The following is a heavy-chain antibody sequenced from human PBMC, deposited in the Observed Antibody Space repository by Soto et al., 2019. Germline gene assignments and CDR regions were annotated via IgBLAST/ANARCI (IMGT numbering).Heavy chain of an antibody. Sequence: GESLKISCTGSGYRFTGYWISWMRQVPGKGLEWMGKIDPSDSYTNYSPSFQGHVTISTDKSISSVYLKWNSLRATDSAMYYCARYSTTNKHEFWCQGTLVTVSS. J-gene: IGHJ4*02. CDR2: IDPSDSYT. CDR1: GYRFTGYW. D-gene: IGHD4-17*01. CDR3: ARYSTTNKHEF. V-gene: IGHV5-10-1*01.